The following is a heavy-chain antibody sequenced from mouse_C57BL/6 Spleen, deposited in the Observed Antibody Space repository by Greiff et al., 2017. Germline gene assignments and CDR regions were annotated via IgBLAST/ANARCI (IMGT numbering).Heavy chain of an antibody. Sequence: VQLQQPGAELVKPGASVKLSCKASGYTFTSYWMHWVKQRPGQGLEWIGMIHPNSGSTNYNEKFKSKATLTVDKSSSTAYMQLSSLTSEDSAVYYCAQSGGSSYGNDYWGQGTTLTVSS. CDR3: AQSGGSSYGNDY. CDR2: IHPNSGST. J-gene: IGHJ2*01. V-gene: IGHV1-64*01. D-gene: IGHD1-1*01. CDR1: GYTFTSYW.